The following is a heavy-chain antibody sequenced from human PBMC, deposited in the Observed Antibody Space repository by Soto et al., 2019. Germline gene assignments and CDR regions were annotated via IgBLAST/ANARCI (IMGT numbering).Heavy chain of an antibody. Sequence: SETLSLTCAVSGGPVSSGDYYWTWVRQPPGKGLEWIGFTYYSGSPYYSPSLKSRVSISLDTSKNQLSMKVSSVTAADTAVYYCARVRSYGMDVWGQGTTVTVSS. V-gene: IGHV4-30-4*01. D-gene: IGHD4-17*01. CDR2: TYYSGSP. CDR1: GGPVSSGDYY. J-gene: IGHJ6*02. CDR3: ARVRSYGMDV.